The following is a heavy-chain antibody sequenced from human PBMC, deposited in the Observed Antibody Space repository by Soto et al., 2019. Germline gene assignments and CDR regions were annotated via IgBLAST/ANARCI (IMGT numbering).Heavy chain of an antibody. D-gene: IGHD3-16*01. Sequence: QVQLQQWGAGLLKPSETLSLTCAVYGGSFSGYYWSWIRQPPGKGLEWIGEINHSGSTNYNPSLKSRVTISVDTSKNQFSLNPSSVTAAATAVYYCATFTRTILWGQGTLVTVSS. V-gene: IGHV4-34*01. CDR3: ATFTRTIL. J-gene: IGHJ4*02. CDR2: INHSGST. CDR1: GGSFSGYY.